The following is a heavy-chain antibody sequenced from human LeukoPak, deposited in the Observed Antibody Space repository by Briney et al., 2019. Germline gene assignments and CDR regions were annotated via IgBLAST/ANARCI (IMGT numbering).Heavy chain of an antibody. Sequence: GRSLRLSCAASGFTFTTYAINWVRQAPGKGLEWVSGISGDGDKAYYADSVKGRFTISRDNSKNTVSLQMSSLRGEDTALYYCAKDLALAGTGGGFDVWGQGTRVAVSS. J-gene: IGHJ3*01. CDR3: AKDLALAGTGGGFDV. D-gene: IGHD6-19*01. CDR2: ISGDGDKA. V-gene: IGHV3-23*01. CDR1: GFTFTTYA.